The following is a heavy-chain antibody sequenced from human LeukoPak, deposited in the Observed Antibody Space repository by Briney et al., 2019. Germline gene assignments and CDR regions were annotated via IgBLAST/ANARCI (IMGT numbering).Heavy chain of an antibody. CDR2: IYYSGST. D-gene: IGHD5-18*01. CDR3: ARGYSYGPIAFDI. J-gene: IGHJ3*02. Sequence: SETLSLTCTVSGGSISSYYWSRIRQPPGKGLEWIGYIYYSGSTNYNPSLKSRVTISVDTSKNQFSLKLSSVTAADTAVYYCARGYSYGPIAFDIWGQGTMVTVSS. V-gene: IGHV4-59*01. CDR1: GGSISSYY.